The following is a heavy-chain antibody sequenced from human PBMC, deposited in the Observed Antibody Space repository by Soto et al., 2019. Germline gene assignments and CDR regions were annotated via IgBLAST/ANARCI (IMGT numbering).Heavy chain of an antibody. CDR3: ARGSRQRFLEWLLFDY. CDR2: ISSTGDAV. V-gene: IGHV3-11*01. Sequence: QVQLVESGGGLVKPGGSLRLSCFTSGFPFKDYYMGWIRQAPGKGLEWLSYISSTGDAVYDADSVKGRFTTSRDNTKKSLILQMDSLAVEDSAVYYCARGSRQRFLEWLLFDYWGQGALVSVSS. D-gene: IGHD3-3*01. J-gene: IGHJ4*02. CDR1: GFPFKDYY.